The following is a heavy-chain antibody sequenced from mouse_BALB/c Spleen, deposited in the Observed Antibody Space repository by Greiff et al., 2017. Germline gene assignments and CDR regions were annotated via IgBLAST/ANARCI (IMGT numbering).Heavy chain of an antibody. V-gene: IGHV5-6-4*01. D-gene: IGHD2-14*01. Sequence: EVKLVESGGGLVKPGGSLKLSCAASGFTFSSYTMSWVRQTPEKRLEWVATISSGGSYTYYPDSVKGRFTISRDNAKNTLYLQMSSLKSEDTAMYYCTRADGTRAWFAYWGQGTLVTVSA. CDR1: GFTFSSYT. CDR3: TRADGTRAWFAY. CDR2: ISSGGSYT. J-gene: IGHJ3*01.